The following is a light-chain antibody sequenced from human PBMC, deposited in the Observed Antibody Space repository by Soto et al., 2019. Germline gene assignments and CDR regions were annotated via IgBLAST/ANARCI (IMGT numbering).Light chain of an antibody. CDR1: SSDVGGYNY. CDR2: DVS. Sequence: QSALTQPRSVSGSPGQSVTISCTGTSSDVGGYNYVSWYQQHPGKAPKLMIYDVSKRPSGVPDRFSGSKSVNTASLTISGLHAEDEADYYCCSYACSYTLVFGGGTKVTVL. J-gene: IGLJ2*01. CDR3: CSYACSYTLV. V-gene: IGLV2-11*01.